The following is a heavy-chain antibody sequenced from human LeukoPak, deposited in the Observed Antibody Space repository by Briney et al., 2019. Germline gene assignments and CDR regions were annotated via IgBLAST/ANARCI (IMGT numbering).Heavy chain of an antibody. CDR1: GFTFSSYW. J-gene: IGHJ6*03. CDR3: ARAGMVRGVRDYYYTDV. Sequence: GSLRLSCAASGFTFSSYWMSWVRQAPGKGLEWVANIKQDGSEKYYVDSVKGRFTISRDNAKNSLYLQMNSLRAEDTAVYYCARAGMVRGVRDYYYTDVWGKGTTVTVSS. V-gene: IGHV3-7*01. D-gene: IGHD3-10*01. CDR2: IKQDGSEK.